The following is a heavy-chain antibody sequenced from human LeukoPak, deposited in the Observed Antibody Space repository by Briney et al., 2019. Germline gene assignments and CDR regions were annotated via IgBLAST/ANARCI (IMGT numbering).Heavy chain of an antibody. D-gene: IGHD2-15*01. Sequence: SETLSLTCTVSGGSISSSSYYWGWIRQPPGKGLEWIGSIYYSGSTYYNPSLKSRVTISVDTSKNQFSLKLSSVTAADTAVYYCAAGSGGGYYFDYWGQGTLVTVSS. V-gene: IGHV4-39*07. CDR2: IYYSGST. J-gene: IGHJ4*02. CDR3: AAGSGGGYYFDY. CDR1: GGSISSSSYY.